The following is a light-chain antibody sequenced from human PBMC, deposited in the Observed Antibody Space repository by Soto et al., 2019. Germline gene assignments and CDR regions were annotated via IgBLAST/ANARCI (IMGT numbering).Light chain of an antibody. CDR3: AAWDDGLNGQVV. Sequence: QSVLTQPPSASGTPGQRVTISCSGSSSNIGSNTVNWYQQLPGTATKLLIYSNNQRPSGVPDRFSGSKSGTSASLAISGLQSEDEADYDWAAWDDGLNGQVVFGGGTQLTVL. CDR2: SNN. V-gene: IGLV1-44*01. J-gene: IGLJ2*01. CDR1: SSNIGSNT.